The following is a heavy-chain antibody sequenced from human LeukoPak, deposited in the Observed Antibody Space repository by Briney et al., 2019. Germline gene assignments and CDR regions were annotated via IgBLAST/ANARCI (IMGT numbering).Heavy chain of an antibody. Sequence: GGSLRLSCAASGFTFTNAWMTWVRQAPGKGLKWVGRIKSKSDGGTIDYAAPVTGRFTILRDDSKNTLYLQMTSLKSEDTAFYYCTTGLSEWVPPIDYWGQGTLVTVSS. J-gene: IGHJ4*02. V-gene: IGHV3-15*01. D-gene: IGHD5-12*01. CDR2: IKSKSDGGTI. CDR3: TTGLSEWVPPIDY. CDR1: GFTFTNAW.